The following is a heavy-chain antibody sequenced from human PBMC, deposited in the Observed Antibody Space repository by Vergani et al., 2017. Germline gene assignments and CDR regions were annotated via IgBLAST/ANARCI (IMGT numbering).Heavy chain of an antibody. V-gene: IGHV3-11*01. CDR1: GFIFSDYY. Sequence: QVQLVESGGGLVKPGGSLRLSCAASGFIFSDYYMSWIRQAPGKGLEWVSYISSSGTTIYYADSVKGRFTIFRDNAKNSLYLQMNSLRSEDTAVYYCARMGDSGYDSSGYYYDYWGQGTLVTVSS. J-gene: IGHJ4*02. CDR2: ISSSGTTI. D-gene: IGHD3-22*01. CDR3: ARMGDSGYDSSGYYYDY.